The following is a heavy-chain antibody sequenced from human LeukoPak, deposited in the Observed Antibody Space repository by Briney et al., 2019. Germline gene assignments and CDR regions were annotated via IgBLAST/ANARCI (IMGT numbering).Heavy chain of an antibody. Sequence: SETLSLTCTVSGDSINNYYWNWIRQPPGKGLEWIGYIYFHGSTNYNPSLKSRVTISVDTSKNQFSLRLSSVTAADTAVYYCARYCSSTSCYKTSAAFDIWGQGTMVTVSS. V-gene: IGHV4-59*01. D-gene: IGHD2-2*02. J-gene: IGHJ3*02. CDR1: GDSINNYY. CDR2: IYFHGST. CDR3: ARYCSSTSCYKTSAAFDI.